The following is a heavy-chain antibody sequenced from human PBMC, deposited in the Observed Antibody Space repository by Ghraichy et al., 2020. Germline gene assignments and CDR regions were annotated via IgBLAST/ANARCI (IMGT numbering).Heavy chain of an antibody. CDR1: GFTFSSYG. CDR2: ISYDGSNK. D-gene: IGHD2-8*02. Sequence: LSLTCAASGFTFSSYGMHWVRQAPGKGLEWVAVISYDGSNKYYADSVKGRFTISRDNSKNTLYLQMNSLRAEDTAVYYCVTALVLGVDYWGQGTLVTVSS. J-gene: IGHJ4*02. V-gene: IGHV3-30*03. CDR3: VTALVLGVDY.